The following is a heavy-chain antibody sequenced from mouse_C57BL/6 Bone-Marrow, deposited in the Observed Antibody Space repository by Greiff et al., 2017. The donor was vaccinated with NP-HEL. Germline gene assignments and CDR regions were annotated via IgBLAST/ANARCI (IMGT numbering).Heavy chain of an antibody. CDR1: GYSITSGYY. CDR3: ASDGYSWFAY. V-gene: IGHV3-6*01. CDR2: ISYDGSN. Sequence: EVQVVESGPGLVKPSQSLSLTCSVTGYSITSGYYWNWIRQFPGNKLEWMGYISYDGSNNYNPSLKNRISITRDTSKNQFFLKLNSVTTEDTATYYCASDGYSWFAYWGQGTLVTVSA. J-gene: IGHJ3*01. D-gene: IGHD2-3*01.